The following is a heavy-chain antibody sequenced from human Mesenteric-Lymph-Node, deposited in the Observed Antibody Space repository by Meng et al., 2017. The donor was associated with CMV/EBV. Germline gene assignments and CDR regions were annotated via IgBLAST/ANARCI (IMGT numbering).Heavy chain of an antibody. J-gene: IGHJ4*02. CDR2: IYYSGST. CDR1: GGSISSSSYY. V-gene: IGHV4-39*07. D-gene: IGHD3-3*01. CDR3: ARSSVFGVVRSPN. Sequence: SETLSLTCTVSGGSISSSSYYWGWIRQPPGKGLEWIGSIYYSGSTYYNPSLKSRVTISVDTSKNQFSLKLSSVTAADTAVYYCARSSVFGVVRSPNWGQGTLVTVSS.